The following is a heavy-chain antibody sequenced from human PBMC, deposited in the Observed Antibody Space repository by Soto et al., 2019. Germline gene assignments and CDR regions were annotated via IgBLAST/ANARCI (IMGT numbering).Heavy chain of an antibody. CDR2: IKQAGSKN. Sequence: EVQLVESGGGLVQPGGSLRLSCAASGFTFSSYWMSWVRQAPGQGLEWVSNIKQAGSKNYYVDSVKGRFTISRDNAENALYLQMNSLRAEDKAMYYCSVRPSDNLFDYWGQGPLVTVSS. J-gene: IGHJ4*02. CDR3: SVRPSDNLFDY. D-gene: IGHD1-20*01. V-gene: IGHV3-7*01. CDR1: GFTFSSYW.